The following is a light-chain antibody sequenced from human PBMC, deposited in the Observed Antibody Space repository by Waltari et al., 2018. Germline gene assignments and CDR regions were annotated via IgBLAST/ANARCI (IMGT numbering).Light chain of an antibody. CDR1: QSISSY. V-gene: IGKV1-39*01. CDR2: AAS. CDR3: QQSYSTPWT. J-gene: IGKJ1*01. Sequence: DIQMTQSPSSLSASVGDRVTITCRASQSISSYLNWYQQKPGKAPKLLIYAASSLQSGVPSRFGGSGSWTDFTLTISSLQPEDFATYYCQQSYSTPWTFGQGTKVEIK.